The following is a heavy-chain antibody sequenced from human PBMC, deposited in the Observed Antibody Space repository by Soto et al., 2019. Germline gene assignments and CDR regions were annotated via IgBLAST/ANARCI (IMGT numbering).Heavy chain of an antibody. Sequence: VASLKVSCKASGYTFTSYGISWVRQAPGQGLEWMGWISAYNGNTNYAQKLQGRVTMTTDTSTSTAYMELRSLRSDDTAVYYCARDGTGYSSGWTGYYYYGMDFWGQGTTVTVSS. J-gene: IGHJ6*02. V-gene: IGHV1-18*01. CDR2: ISAYNGNT. CDR3: ARDGTGYSSGWTGYYYYGMDF. CDR1: GYTFTSYG. D-gene: IGHD6-19*01.